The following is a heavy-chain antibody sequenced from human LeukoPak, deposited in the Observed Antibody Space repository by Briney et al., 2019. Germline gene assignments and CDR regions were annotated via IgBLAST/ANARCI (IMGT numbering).Heavy chain of an antibody. CDR3: AKDLDGYGGIDGMDV. Sequence: GGSLRLSCAASGFTFSSYAMSWVRQAPGKGLEWVSAISGSGGSTYYADSVKGRFTISRDNSKNTLYLQMNSLRAEDTAVYHCAKDLDGYGGIDGMDVWGQGTTVTVSS. V-gene: IGHV3-23*01. D-gene: IGHD4-23*01. CDR2: ISGSGGST. CDR1: GFTFSSYA. J-gene: IGHJ6*02.